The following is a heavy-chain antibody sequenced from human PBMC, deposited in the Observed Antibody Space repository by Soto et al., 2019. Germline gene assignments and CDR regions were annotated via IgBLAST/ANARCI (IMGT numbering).Heavy chain of an antibody. D-gene: IGHD2-2*01. CDR2: ISSSGPTM. CDR1: EFTFSDFY. J-gene: IGHJ3*02. Sequence: GGSLRLSCAASEFTFSDFYMSWIRRAPGKGLEWVSYISSSGPTMFYADSVKGRFTISRDNAKSSLYLQMNSLRAEDTAVYYCARPRSVIPAAITAFDIWGQGKMVTVSS. V-gene: IGHV3-11*01. CDR3: ARPRSVIPAAITAFDI.